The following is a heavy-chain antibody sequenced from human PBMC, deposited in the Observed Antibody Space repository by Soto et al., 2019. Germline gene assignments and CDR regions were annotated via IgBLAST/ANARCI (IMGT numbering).Heavy chain of an antibody. J-gene: IGHJ4*02. CDR2: INHLETT. D-gene: IGHD1-26*01. Sequence: SETLSLTCTVSGASITYGGYSWSWIRQTPGKGLEWIGHINHLETTFYNPSFESRLTLSIDRAKNQFSLNLNSMSAADRAVYFCARGGGSDSFDYWGQGILVTVSS. CDR3: ARGGGSDSFDY. V-gene: IGHV4-30-2*01. CDR1: GASITYGGYS.